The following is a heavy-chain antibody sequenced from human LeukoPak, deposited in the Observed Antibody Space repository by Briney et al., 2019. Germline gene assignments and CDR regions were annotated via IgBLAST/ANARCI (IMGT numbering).Heavy chain of an antibody. D-gene: IGHD3-22*01. CDR2: IYYSGST. CDR3: ARGPYDSSGYLGSGDYYFDY. V-gene: IGHV4-61*05. J-gene: IGHJ4*02. Sequence: SETLSLICTVSGGSISSSSYYWGWIRQPPGKGLEWIGYIYYSGSTNYNPSLKSRVTISVDTSKNQFSLKLSSVTAADTAVYYCARGPYDSSGYLGSGDYYFDYWGQGTLVTVSS. CDR1: GGSISSSSYY.